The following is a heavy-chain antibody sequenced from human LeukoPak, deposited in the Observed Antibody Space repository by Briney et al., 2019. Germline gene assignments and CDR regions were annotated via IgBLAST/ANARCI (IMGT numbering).Heavy chain of an antibody. J-gene: IGHJ5*02. D-gene: IGHD3-10*01. CDR3: AREKKSNITMVRGVKGGWFDP. V-gene: IGHV3-21*01. Sequence: GGSLRLSCAASGFTFSSYSMNWVRQAPGKGLEWVSSISSSSSYIYYADSVKGRFTISRDHAKNSLYLQMNSLRAEDTAVYYCAREKKSNITMVRGVKGGWFDPWGQGTLVTVSS. CDR1: GFTFSSYS. CDR2: ISSSSSYI.